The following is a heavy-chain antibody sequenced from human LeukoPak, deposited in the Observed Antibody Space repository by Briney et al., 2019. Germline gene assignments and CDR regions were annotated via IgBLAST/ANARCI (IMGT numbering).Heavy chain of an antibody. Sequence: PGASLRLSCAASGFTFSSYAMSWVRQAPGKGLEWVSAISGSGGSTYYADSVKGRFTISRDNSKNTLYLQMNSLRAEDTAVYYCANHPGGGYGYLDYWGQGTLVTVSS. CDR3: ANHPGGGYGYLDY. J-gene: IGHJ4*02. CDR1: GFTFSSYA. V-gene: IGHV3-23*01. D-gene: IGHD3-16*01. CDR2: ISGSGGST.